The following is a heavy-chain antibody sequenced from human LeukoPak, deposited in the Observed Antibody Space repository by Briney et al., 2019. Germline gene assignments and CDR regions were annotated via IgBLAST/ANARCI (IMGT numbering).Heavy chain of an antibody. V-gene: IGHV4-59*12. CDR2: IYYSGST. CDR3: ARDREAVPAVTWFDP. J-gene: IGHJ5*02. CDR1: GGSISSYY. D-gene: IGHD2-2*01. Sequence: SETLSLTCTVSGGSISSYYWSWIRQPPGKGLEWIGYIYYSGSTNYNPSLKSRVTISVDTSKNQFSLKLSSVTAADTAVYYCARDREAVPAVTWFDPWGQGTLVTVSS.